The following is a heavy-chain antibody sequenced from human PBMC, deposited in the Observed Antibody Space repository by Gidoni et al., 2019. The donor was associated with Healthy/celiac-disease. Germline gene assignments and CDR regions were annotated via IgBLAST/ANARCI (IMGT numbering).Heavy chain of an antibody. CDR3: ARDRGCSGGSCYFYYFDY. CDR2: IRSSSSTI. D-gene: IGHD2-15*01. V-gene: IGHV3-48*01. CDR1: GLPFSSYS. Sequence: EVQLVESGGGLVQPGGSLRLSCAASGLPFSSYSMNGVRQAPGKGLEWVSYIRSSSSTIYYADAVKGRFTISRDNAKNSLYLQMNSLRAEDTAVYYCARDRGCSGGSCYFYYFDYWGQGTLVTVSS. J-gene: IGHJ4*02.